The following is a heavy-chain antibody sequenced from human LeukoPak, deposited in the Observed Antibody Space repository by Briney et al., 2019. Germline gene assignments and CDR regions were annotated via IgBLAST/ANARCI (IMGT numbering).Heavy chain of an antibody. D-gene: IGHD1-26*01. J-gene: IGHJ4*02. Sequence: LAGGSLRLSCAASGFTFSSYGMHWVRQAPGKGLEWVAFIRYDGSNKYYADSVKGRFTISRDNSKNTLYLQMNSLRAEDTAVYYCAKDGGSYFGYFDYWGQGTLVTVSS. V-gene: IGHV3-30*02. CDR1: GFTFSSYG. CDR3: AKDGGSYFGYFDY. CDR2: IRYDGSNK.